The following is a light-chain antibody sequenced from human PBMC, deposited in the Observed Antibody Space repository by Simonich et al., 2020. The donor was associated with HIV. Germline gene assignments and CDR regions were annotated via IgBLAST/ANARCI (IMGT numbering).Light chain of an antibody. CDR3: QSYDSSNHVV. Sequence: FMLTQPHSVSESPGKTVTISCTRSSGSIATNYGSWYQQRPGSAPTTVIYEDNQRPSGVPHRFSGSIDSSSNSASLTISGLKTEDEADYYCQSYDSSNHVVFGGGAKLTVL. CDR1: SGSIATNY. CDR2: EDN. J-gene: IGLJ2*01. V-gene: IGLV6-57*03.